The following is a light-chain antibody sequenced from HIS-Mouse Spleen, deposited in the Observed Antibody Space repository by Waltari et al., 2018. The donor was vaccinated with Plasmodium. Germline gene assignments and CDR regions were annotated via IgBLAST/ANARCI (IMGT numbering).Light chain of an antibody. V-gene: IGKV3-15*01. Sequence: EIVMTQSPATQSVSPGERATLSCRASQSVSSNLAWYQQKPGQAPRLLIYGESTRATGIPARFSGSGSGTEFTLTISSLQSEDFAVYYCQQYNNWSFTFGPGTKVDIK. CDR1: QSVSSN. J-gene: IGKJ3*01. CDR3: QQYNNWSFT. CDR2: GES.